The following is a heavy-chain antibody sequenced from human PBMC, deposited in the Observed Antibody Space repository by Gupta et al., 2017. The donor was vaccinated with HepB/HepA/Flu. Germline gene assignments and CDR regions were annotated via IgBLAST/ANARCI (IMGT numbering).Heavy chain of an antibody. CDR2: ISSSGSTI. J-gene: IGHJ6*03. CDR3: ARDRTTSHYYYYYMDV. Sequence: QVQLVESGGGLVKPGGSLRLSCAASGFTFSDSSMSWSRQAPGKGLEWVSYISSSGSTIYYADSVKGRFTISRDNAKNALYLQMNSLRAEDTAVYYCARDRTTSHYYYYYMDVWGKGTTVTVSS. D-gene: IGHD4-11*01. CDR1: GFTFSDSS. V-gene: IGHV3-11*04.